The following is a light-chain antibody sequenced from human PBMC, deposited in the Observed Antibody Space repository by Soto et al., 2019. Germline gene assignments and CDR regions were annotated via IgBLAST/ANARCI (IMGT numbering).Light chain of an antibody. CDR1: QSVSSY. CDR3: QQRSNWPPVT. CDR2: DAS. J-gene: IGKJ4*01. V-gene: IGKV3-11*01. Sequence: EIVLTQSPATLSLSPGERATLSCRASQSVSSYLAWYQQKPGQAPRLLIYDASNRSTGIPARFSGSGSGTDFTLTISSLEPEDFAIYYCQQRSNWPPVTYGGRNKVEIK.